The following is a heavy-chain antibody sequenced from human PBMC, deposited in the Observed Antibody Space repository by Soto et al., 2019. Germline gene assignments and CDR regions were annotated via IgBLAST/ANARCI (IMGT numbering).Heavy chain of an antibody. J-gene: IGHJ6*02. CDR1: GFTFDDYA. CDR3: AKDILSLAYYYYGMDV. V-gene: IGHV3-9*01. CDR2: ISWNSGSI. D-gene: IGHD2-15*01. Sequence: SLRLSCAASGFTFDDYAMHWVRQAPGKGLEWVSGISWNSGSIGYADSVKGRFTISRDNAKNSLYLQMNSLRAEDTALYYCAKDILSLAYYYYGMDVWGQGTTVTV.